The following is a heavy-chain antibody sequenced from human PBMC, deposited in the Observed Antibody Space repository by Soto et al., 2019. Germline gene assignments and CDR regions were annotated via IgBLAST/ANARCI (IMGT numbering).Heavy chain of an antibody. J-gene: IGHJ5*02. CDR2: ISWNSGSI. CDR1: GFTFDDYA. Sequence: EVQLVESGGGLVQPGRSLRLSCAASGFTFDDYAMHWVRQAPGKGLEWVSGISWNSGSIGYVDSVKGRFTISRDNAKNSLYLQMNSLRAEDTALYYCAKAQGVVNWFDPWGQGTLVTVSS. D-gene: IGHD3-3*01. V-gene: IGHV3-9*01. CDR3: AKAQGVVNWFDP.